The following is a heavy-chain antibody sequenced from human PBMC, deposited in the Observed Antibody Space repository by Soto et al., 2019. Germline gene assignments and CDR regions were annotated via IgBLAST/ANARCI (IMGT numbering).Heavy chain of an antibody. J-gene: IGHJ3*02. CDR2: MNPKSGGA. D-gene: IGHD5-18*01. V-gene: IGHV1-2*02. CDR3: TRENIENSDGLYDAFDI. Sequence: ASVKVSCKTSGYTFTDYYTHWVRQAPGQGLEWMGWMNPKSGGAYFAQKSQGRVTLTRDTSIGTAYIEVNSLTSDDTAVYFCTRENIENSDGLYDAFDIWGQGTTVTVSS. CDR1: GYTFTDYY.